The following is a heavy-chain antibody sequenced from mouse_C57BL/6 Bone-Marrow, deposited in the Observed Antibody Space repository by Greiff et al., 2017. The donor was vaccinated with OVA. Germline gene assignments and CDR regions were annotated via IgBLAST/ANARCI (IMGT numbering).Heavy chain of an antibody. CDR2: INPNNGGT. Sequence: EVQLQQSGPELVKPGASVKLSCKASGYTFTDYYMNWVKQSHGKSLEWIGDINPNNGGTSYNQKFKGKATLTVDKSSSTAYMELRSLTSEDSAVYYCARRWVDYWGQGTTLTVSS. J-gene: IGHJ2*01. V-gene: IGHV1-26*01. D-gene: IGHD4-1*01. CDR1: GYTFTDYY. CDR3: ARRWVDY.